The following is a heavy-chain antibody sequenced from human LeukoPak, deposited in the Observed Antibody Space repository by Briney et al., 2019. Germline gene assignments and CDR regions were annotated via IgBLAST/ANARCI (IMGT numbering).Heavy chain of an antibody. J-gene: IGHJ4*02. CDR1: GFTFSHYE. V-gene: IGHV3-48*03. CDR2: RSSSGSTI. CDR3: ARGGIATSRYFDY. D-gene: IGHD1-14*01. Sequence: AGSLRLSCAASGFTFSHYEMNWVRQAPGKGLEWISYRSSSGSTIYYADSVKGRFTISRDNAENSLYLQMNSMRAEDTAVYYCARGGIATSRYFDYWGQGTLVTVSS.